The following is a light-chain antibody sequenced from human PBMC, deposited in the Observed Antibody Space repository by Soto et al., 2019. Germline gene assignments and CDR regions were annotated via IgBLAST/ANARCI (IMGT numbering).Light chain of an antibody. V-gene: IGKV3-20*01. J-gene: IGKJ2*01. Sequence: EIVLTQSPGTLSLSPGERATLSCRASQSVSSIYLGWYQQNPGQAPRLLIYGASRRATGIADRFSGSGAETDVTLTISRRQPEDFAVYYCQQFDGSSYTFGQGTKLEIK. CDR2: GAS. CDR1: QSVSSIY. CDR3: QQFDGSSYT.